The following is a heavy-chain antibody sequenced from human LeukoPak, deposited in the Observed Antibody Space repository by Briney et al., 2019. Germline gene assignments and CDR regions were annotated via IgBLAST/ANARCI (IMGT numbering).Heavy chain of an antibody. CDR2: ISSSGSTI. J-gene: IGHJ3*02. D-gene: IGHD1-26*01. Sequence: PGGSLRLSCAASGFTFSSYEMNWVRQAPGKGLEWVSYISSSGSTIYYADSVKGRFTISRDNAKNSLYLQMNSLRAEDTAVYYCARETVGDDAFDIWGQGTMVTVSS. CDR3: ARETVGDDAFDI. CDR1: GFTFSSYE. V-gene: IGHV3-48*03.